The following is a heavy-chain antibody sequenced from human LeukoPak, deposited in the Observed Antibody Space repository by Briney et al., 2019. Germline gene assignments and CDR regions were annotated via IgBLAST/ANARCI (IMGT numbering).Heavy chain of an antibody. CDR1: GGSFNDYY. J-gene: IGHJ4*02. V-gene: IGHV4-34*01. CDR3: ASLHTPGYFDY. CDR2: INLRGST. Sequence: SETLSLTCAVYGGSFNDYYWNWIRQPPGKGLEWIGEINLRGSTTYNPSLKSRLTISVDTSKNQFSLKLSSVTAADTAVYYCASLHTPGYFDYWGQGTLVTVSS. D-gene: IGHD1-14*01.